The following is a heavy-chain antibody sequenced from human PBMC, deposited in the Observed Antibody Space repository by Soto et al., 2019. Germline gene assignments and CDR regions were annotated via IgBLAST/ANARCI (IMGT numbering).Heavy chain of an antibody. Sequence: EVQLVESGGGLVKPGGSLRLSCAASGFTFSSYSMNWVRQAPGKGLEWVSSISSSSSYIYYADSVKGRFTISRDNAKNSLYLQMNSLRAEDTAVYYCARELTHSSGYYLAIDYWGQGTLVTVSS. V-gene: IGHV3-21*01. D-gene: IGHD3-22*01. CDR1: GFTFSSYS. CDR3: ARELTHSSGYYLAIDY. J-gene: IGHJ4*02. CDR2: ISSSSSYI.